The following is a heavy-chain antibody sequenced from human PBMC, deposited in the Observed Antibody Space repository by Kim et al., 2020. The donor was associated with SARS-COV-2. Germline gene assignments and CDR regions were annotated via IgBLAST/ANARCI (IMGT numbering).Heavy chain of an antibody. V-gene: IGHV4-31*02. Sequence: KSRVTISVDTSKTQFSLKLSSVTAADTAVYYCARERNYYDSSGYLVYFDYWGQGTLVTVSS. J-gene: IGHJ4*02. D-gene: IGHD3-22*01. CDR3: ARERNYYDSSGYLVYFDY.